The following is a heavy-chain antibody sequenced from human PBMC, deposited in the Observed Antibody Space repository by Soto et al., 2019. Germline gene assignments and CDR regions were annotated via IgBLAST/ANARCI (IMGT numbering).Heavy chain of an antibody. CDR2: IIPIFGTA. CDR3: ASTEGYGSGKNCMDV. J-gene: IGHJ6*02. Sequence: QVQLVQSGAEVKKPGSSVKVSCTASGGTFSSYAISWVRQAPGQGLEWMGGIIPIFGTANYAQKLQGRVTITAAESTSKAYMELSSRRSEDTAVYYCASTEGYGSGKNCMDVWVHGTTVTVSS. D-gene: IGHD3-10*01. V-gene: IGHV1-69*01. CDR1: GGTFSSYA.